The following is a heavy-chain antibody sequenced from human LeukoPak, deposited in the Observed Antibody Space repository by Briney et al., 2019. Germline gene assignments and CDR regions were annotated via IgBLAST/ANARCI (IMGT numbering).Heavy chain of an antibody. V-gene: IGHV3-30*02. J-gene: IGHJ3*02. Sequence: AGGSLRLSCAASGFTFSSYGMHWVRQAPGKGLEWVAFIRYDGSNKYYADSVKGRFTISRDNSKNTLYLQMNSLRAEDTAVYYCARDLTPHYDSSGYYFSGAFDIWGQGTMVTVSS. CDR3: ARDLTPHYDSSGYYFSGAFDI. D-gene: IGHD3-22*01. CDR1: GFTFSSYG. CDR2: IRYDGSNK.